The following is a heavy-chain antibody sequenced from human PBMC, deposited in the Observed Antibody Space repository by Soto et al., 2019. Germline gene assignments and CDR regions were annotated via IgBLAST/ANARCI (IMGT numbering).Heavy chain of an antibody. CDR3: ARGLPYYDFWSGYYTGWFDP. CDR2: INPSGGST. J-gene: IGHJ5*02. V-gene: IGHV1-46*01. D-gene: IGHD3-3*01. Sequence: ASVKVSCKASGYTFTSYYMHWVRQAPGQGLEWMGIINPSGGSTSYAQKFRGRVTMTRDTSTSTVYMELSSLRSEDTAVYYCARGLPYYDFWSGYYTGWFDPWGQGTLVTVSS. CDR1: GYTFTSYY.